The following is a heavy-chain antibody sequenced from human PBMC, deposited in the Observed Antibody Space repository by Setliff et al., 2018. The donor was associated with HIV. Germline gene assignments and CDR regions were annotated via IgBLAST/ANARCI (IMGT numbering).Heavy chain of an antibody. Sequence: SETLSLTCTVSGGSISSYYWSWIRRPPGKGLEWIGSLYGHSSTYYTKSLRGRVTISADTSTNQFSLKLSSVSAADTAVYYCTSSGYTFAFNWFDPWGQGTLVTVSS. CDR3: TSSGYTFAFNWFDP. CDR2: LYGHSST. D-gene: IGHD5-18*01. CDR1: GGSISSYY. V-gene: IGHV4-4*08. J-gene: IGHJ5*02.